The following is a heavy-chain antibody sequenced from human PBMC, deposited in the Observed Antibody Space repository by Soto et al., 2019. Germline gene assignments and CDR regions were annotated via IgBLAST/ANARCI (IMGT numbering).Heavy chain of an antibody. D-gene: IGHD6-6*01. CDR3: AAPPRY. CDR2: IYDSGST. V-gene: IGHV4-59*01. Sequence: PSETLSLTCTVSGGSISSFYWSWIRQPPGKGLEWIGYIYDSGSTNYNPSLKSRVTISVDTSKNQFSLKLTSVTAADTAVYYCAAPPRYWGQGTLVTV. J-gene: IGHJ4*02. CDR1: GGSISSFY.